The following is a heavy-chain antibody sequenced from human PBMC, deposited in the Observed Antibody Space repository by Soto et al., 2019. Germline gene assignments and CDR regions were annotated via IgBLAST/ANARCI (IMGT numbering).Heavy chain of an antibody. J-gene: IGHJ4*02. Sequence: EVQVVESGGGLVQPEGSLRLSCAASGFTFSDHYMDWVLQAPGKGLEWGGRSKNKANSYTTEYAAPVKGRFIISRDDSKNSVFLQMNRLKTDDKAVYYSTRVRLGSSRSSDYWCQGILVTVSS. CDR2: SKNKANSYTT. D-gene: IGHD6-19*01. CDR3: TRVRLGSSRSSDY. CDR1: GFTFSDHY. V-gene: IGHV3-72*01.